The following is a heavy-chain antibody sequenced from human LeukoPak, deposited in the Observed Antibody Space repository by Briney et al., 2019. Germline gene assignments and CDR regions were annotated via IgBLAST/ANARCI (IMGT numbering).Heavy chain of an antibody. CDR2: ISTISTYI. CDR3: AKIYDILPWCPEW. D-gene: IGHD3-9*01. Sequence: GRSLRLSCAVSGFTFSDYSMNWVRQAPGKGLEWVSSISTISTYIYYADPVKGRFTISRDNSKNTLYLQVNSLRAEDTAVYYCAKIYDILPWCPEWWGQGTLVTVSS. CDR1: GFTFSDYS. J-gene: IGHJ4*02. V-gene: IGHV3-21*01.